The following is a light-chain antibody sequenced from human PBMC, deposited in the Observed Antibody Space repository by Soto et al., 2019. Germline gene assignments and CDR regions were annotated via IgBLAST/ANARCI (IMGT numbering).Light chain of an antibody. CDR1: SSNIGAGYD. V-gene: IGLV1-40*01. Sequence: SVLPQPPSVSGAPGQRVTISCTGSSSNIGAGYDVHWYQQLPGTAPKLLIYGNINRPSGVPDRFSGSKSGTSASLAITGLQAEDEADYYCQSYDSSLSVYVFGTGTKVTVL. J-gene: IGLJ1*01. CDR2: GNI. CDR3: QSYDSSLSVYV.